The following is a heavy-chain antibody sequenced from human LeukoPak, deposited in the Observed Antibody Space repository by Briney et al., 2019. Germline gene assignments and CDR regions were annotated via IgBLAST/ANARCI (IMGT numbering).Heavy chain of an antibody. Sequence: PGRSLRLSCTASGFTFGDYAMNWVRQGPGKGLEWVSGISGSGANIQYAESVKGRFTISRDNARNSLYLQMDSLRAEDTAVYYCGRCILSSLIVNDCWGQGTLVTVSS. CDR3: GRCILSSLIVNDC. CDR1: GFTFGDYA. D-gene: IGHD1-14*01. J-gene: IGHJ4*02. CDR2: ISGSGANI. V-gene: IGHV3-21*01.